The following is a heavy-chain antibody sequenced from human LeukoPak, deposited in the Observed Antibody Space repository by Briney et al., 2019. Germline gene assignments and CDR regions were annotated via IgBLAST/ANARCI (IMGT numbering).Heavy chain of an antibody. CDR3: ARGSLLSSSSWTPPTPD. D-gene: IGHD6-13*01. CDR1: GYTFTGYY. Sequence: ASVKVSCKASGYTFTGYYMHWVRQAPGQGLEWMGWINPNSGGTNYAQKFQGRVTMTRDTSISTAYMELSRLRSDDTAVYYCARGSLLSSSSWTPPTPDWGQGTLVTVSS. V-gene: IGHV1-2*02. CDR2: INPNSGGT. J-gene: IGHJ4*02.